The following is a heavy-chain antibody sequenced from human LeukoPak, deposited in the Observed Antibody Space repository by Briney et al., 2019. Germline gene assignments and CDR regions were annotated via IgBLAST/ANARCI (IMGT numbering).Heavy chain of an antibody. J-gene: IGHJ3*02. CDR1: GYTFTTYG. D-gene: IGHD3-10*01. CDR3: ARGEFPLDAFDI. V-gene: IGHV1-18*01. Sequence: ASVKVSCKASGYTFTTYGLNWVRQAPGQGLEWMGWISAYSGNTNYAQNLQDRVTMTTDTSTSTAYMELTNLRSDDTAVYYCARGEFPLDAFDIWGQGTMVTVSS. CDR2: ISAYSGNT.